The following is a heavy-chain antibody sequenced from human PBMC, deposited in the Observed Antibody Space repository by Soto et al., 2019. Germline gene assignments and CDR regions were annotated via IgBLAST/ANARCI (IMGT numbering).Heavy chain of an antibody. J-gene: IGHJ5*02. CDR3: ARHKSGSDWLDP. Sequence: TLSLTCTVSGGSISDISYCWGWIRQPPGKGLQWIGCMFYSGATYYNPSLKNRVTLSVDTSNNEFSLRLVSVTAPDTAVYYCARHKSGSDWLDPWGQGTLVTVSS. D-gene: IGHD2-15*01. CDR2: MFYSGAT. CDR1: GGSISDISYC. V-gene: IGHV4-39*01.